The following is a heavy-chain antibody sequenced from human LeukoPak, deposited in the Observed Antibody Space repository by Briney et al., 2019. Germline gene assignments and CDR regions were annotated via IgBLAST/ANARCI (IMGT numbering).Heavy chain of an antibody. Sequence: SETLSFNCKISGGSISTYYWSWIRRHPGKGLEWIAYIHASGPTNYNPSLKSRITISVDTSKNQFSLKLSSVTAADTAVYYCARHDAGIAARPFDNWGQGTLVTVSS. CDR2: IHASGPT. CDR3: ARHDAGIAARPFDN. J-gene: IGHJ4*02. CDR1: GGSISTYY. V-gene: IGHV4-4*09. D-gene: IGHD6-6*01.